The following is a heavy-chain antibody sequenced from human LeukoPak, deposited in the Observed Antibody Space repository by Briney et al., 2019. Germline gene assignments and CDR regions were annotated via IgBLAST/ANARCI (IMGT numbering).Heavy chain of an antibody. V-gene: IGHV3-11*01. CDR2: IIGEGAT. CDR3: ARGFRAVVGGDGSYCGMDV. D-gene: IGHD2-21*01. J-gene: IGHJ6*02. Sequence: SAGSLRLSCAASGFTFSDYYMSWIRQAPGKGLEWVSYIIGEGATYYADSVKGGFTISRDNAQKSLYLQTHSLRAEDTAIYNCARGFRAVVGGDGSYCGMDVWGQGTTVIVSS. CDR1: GFTFSDYY.